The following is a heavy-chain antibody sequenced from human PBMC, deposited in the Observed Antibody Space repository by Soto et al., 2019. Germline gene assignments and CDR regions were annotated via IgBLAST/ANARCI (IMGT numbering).Heavy chain of an antibody. CDR1: GDTFTSYA. CDR2: INAGNDYT. CDR3: AAKPLNGHSDPFDY. Sequence: QVPLVQSGAEVKKPGASVKVSCKASGDTFTSYAFHWVRQAPGQRLEWMGWINAGNDYTRYSQNFQGRVTITRDTSASTAYMDLSRLRFEDTAVYYCAAKPLNGHSDPFDYWGQGTLVTVSS. V-gene: IGHV1-3*01. J-gene: IGHJ4*02.